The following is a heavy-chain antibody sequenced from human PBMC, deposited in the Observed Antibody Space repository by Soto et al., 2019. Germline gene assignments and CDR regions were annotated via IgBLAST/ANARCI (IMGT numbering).Heavy chain of an antibody. V-gene: IGHV3-74*01. CDR3: ARDPTYLDYGDPYYFDY. Sequence: GGSLRLSCAASGFTFSSYWMHWVRQAPGKGLVWVSRINSDGSSTSYADSVKGRFTISRDNAKNTLYLQMNSLRAEDTAVYYCARDPTYLDYGDPYYFDYWGQGPLVTVSS. J-gene: IGHJ4*02. CDR1: GFTFSSYW. D-gene: IGHD4-17*01. CDR2: INSDGSST.